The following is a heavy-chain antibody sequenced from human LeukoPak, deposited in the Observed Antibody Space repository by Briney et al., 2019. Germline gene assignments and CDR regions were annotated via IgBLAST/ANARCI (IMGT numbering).Heavy chain of an antibody. CDR2: INPNSGGT. D-gene: IGHD3-10*01. CDR1: GYTFIGYY. Sequence: ASVKVSCKASGYTFIGYYIHWVRQAPGQGLEWMGWINPNSGGTNYEEKFQGRVTMTRDTSISTAYMELSRLRSDDTAVYYCARVGRITMVRGAPGYFDYWGQGTLVTVSS. CDR3: ARVGRITMVRGAPGYFDY. V-gene: IGHV1-2*02. J-gene: IGHJ4*02.